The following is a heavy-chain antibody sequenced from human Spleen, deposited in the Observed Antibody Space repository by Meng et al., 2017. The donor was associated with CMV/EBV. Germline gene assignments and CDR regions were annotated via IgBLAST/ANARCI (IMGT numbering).Heavy chain of an antibody. CDR2: ISSSSTI. J-gene: IGHJ6*02. V-gene: IGHV3-69-1*01. CDR1: GFIFSDYY. D-gene: IGHD3-3*01. CDR3: ARDTNANYNFWSGGSRAYAMDV. Sequence: GESLKISCAASGFIFSDYYMNWVRQAPGKGLEWVSSISSSSTIYYADSVKGRFTISRDNAKNSLYLQMNTLRAEDTAIYYCARDTNANYNFWSGGSRAYAMDVWGQGTTVTVSS.